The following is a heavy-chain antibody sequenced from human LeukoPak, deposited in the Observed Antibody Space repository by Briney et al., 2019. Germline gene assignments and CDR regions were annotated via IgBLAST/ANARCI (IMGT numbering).Heavy chain of an antibody. CDR2: INPNSGGT. CDR1: GYTFTDYY. Sequence: ASVKVSCKASGYTFTDYYIHWVRQAPGQGLEWMGWINPNSGGTNYAQKFQGRVTMTRDTSISTAYMELSRLRSDDTAVYYCAKNYGSGGSRLYNWFDPWGQGTLVTVSS. CDR3: AKNYGSGGSRLYNWFDP. V-gene: IGHV1-2*02. D-gene: IGHD2-15*01. J-gene: IGHJ5*02.